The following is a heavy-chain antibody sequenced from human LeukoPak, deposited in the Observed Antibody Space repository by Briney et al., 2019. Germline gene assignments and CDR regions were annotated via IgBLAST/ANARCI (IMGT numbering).Heavy chain of an antibody. Sequence: RGSLRLSCAASGFTFSSYSMNWVRQAPGKGLEWVSSISNSGSYIYYADSVKGRFTISRDNSKNTLYLQMNSLRAEDTAVYYCASGSDSSGWSYYFDYWGQGTVVTVSS. CDR2: ISNSGSYI. J-gene: IGHJ4*02. CDR3: ASGSDSSGWSYYFDY. D-gene: IGHD6-19*01. V-gene: IGHV3-21*01. CDR1: GFTFSSYS.